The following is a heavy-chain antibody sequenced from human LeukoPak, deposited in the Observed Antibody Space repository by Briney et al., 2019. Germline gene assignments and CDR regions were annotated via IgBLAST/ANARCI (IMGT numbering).Heavy chain of an antibody. CDR2: TRNKADNYTT. J-gene: IGHJ4*02. V-gene: IGHV3-72*01. Sequence: GRTLRLFCASSVFSYSDHYMHWVRDASGKGLEGGGRTRNKADNYTTEYAASVKGRFTISRNDSKKSLYLQMNSLKTEDTAVYYCALDSGLSYWGQGALVTVSS. CDR1: VFSYSDHY. D-gene: IGHD3-10*01. CDR3: ALDSGLSY.